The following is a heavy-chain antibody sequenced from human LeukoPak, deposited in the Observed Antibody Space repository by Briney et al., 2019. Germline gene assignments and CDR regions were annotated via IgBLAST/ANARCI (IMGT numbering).Heavy chain of an antibody. D-gene: IGHD5-24*01. J-gene: IGHJ4*02. CDR3: AREREMTTRAGRIYYFDY. CDR2: IYYNGNT. Sequence: NSSETLSLTCTVSGGSISSGGYYWSWIRQQPGKGLEWIGYIYYNGNTYYNPSLKSRATISVDTSKTQFSLKLSSVIAADTAVYYCAREREMTTRAGRIYYFDYWGQGTLVTVSS. CDR1: GGSISSGGYY. V-gene: IGHV4-31*03.